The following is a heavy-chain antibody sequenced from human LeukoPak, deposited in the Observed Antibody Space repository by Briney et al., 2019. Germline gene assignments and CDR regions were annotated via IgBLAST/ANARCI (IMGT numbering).Heavy chain of an antibody. D-gene: IGHD2-2*01. CDR3: ARAGYCSSSSCRGMVV. CDR2: ISSSSYI. Sequence: GGSLRLSCGASRFNFCCQSMNSVRQAPGKGLEWVSSISSSSYIYYADSVKGRFTISRDNAKNSLYLQMNSLRAEDTGVYYCARAGYCSSSSCRGMVVWGKGTTVTVSS. V-gene: IGHV3-21*01. J-gene: IGHJ6*04. CDR1: RFNFCCQS.